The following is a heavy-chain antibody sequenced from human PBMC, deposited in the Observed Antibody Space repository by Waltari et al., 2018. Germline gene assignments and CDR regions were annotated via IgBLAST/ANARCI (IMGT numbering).Heavy chain of an antibody. CDR2: SRNKHNDYTT. CDR1: GLTLSDHY. Sequence: EVHLVESGGALVQPGGSLRLSCTASGLTLSDHYMAWVRQAPGKGLEWVASSRNKHNDYTTEYAASVKGRFAVSRDASDNSLYLQMSNLQIEDTAVYYCSRCFRIGDAWLNDYWGQGTLVTVTS. V-gene: IGHV3-72*01. J-gene: IGHJ4*02. D-gene: IGHD3-9*01. CDR3: SRCFRIGDAWLNDY.